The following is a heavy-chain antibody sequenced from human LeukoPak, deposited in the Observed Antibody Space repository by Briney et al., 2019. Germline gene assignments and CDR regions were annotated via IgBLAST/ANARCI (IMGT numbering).Heavy chain of an antibody. D-gene: IGHD6-13*01. CDR2: VKQDGTEK. J-gene: IGHJ4*02. Sequence: PGGSLRLSCEASGFTFSDYCMSWVRQAPGKGLEWVDNVKQDGTEKFYVDSVKGRFTSSRDNAKNSLYLQMNSLRVEDTAIYYCAGAGGISWADYWGQGTLVTASS. CDR3: AGAGGISWADY. V-gene: IGHV3-7*01. CDR1: GFTFSDYC.